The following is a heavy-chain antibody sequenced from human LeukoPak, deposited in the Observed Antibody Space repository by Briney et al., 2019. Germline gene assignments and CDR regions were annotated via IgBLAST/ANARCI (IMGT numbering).Heavy chain of an antibody. CDR3: ASGVYYDSSGYSFEY. J-gene: IGHJ4*02. CDR1: GGTFSSYG. CDR2: IIPIFGTA. Sequence: PGSSVKVSCKASGGTFSSYGISWVRQAPGQGLEWMGGIIPIFGTANYAQKFQGRVTITADESTSTAYMELSSLRSEDTAVYYRASGVYYDSSGYSFEYWGQGTLVTVSS. D-gene: IGHD3-22*01. V-gene: IGHV1-69*01.